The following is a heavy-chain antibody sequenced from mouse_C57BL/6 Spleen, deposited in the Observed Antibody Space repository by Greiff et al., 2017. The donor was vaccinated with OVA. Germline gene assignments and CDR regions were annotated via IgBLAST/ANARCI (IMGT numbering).Heavy chain of an antibody. J-gene: IGHJ4*01. CDR3: ASGNGNPLYAMDY. Sequence: LVESGGGLVKPGGSLKLSCAASGFTFSDYGMHWVRQAPEKGLEWVAYISSGSSTIYYADTVKGRFTISRDNAKNTLFLQMTSLRSEDTAMYYCASGNGNPLYAMDYWGQGTSVTVSS. CDR2: ISSGSSTI. CDR1: GFTFSDYG. V-gene: IGHV5-17*01. D-gene: IGHD2-1*01.